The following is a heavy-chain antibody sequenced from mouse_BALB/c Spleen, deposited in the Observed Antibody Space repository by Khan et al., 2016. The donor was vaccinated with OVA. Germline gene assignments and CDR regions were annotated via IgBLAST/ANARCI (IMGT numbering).Heavy chain of an antibody. CDR1: GFNIKDTY. CDR2: IDPATDNT. Sequence: VQLQQSGAELVKPGASVKLSCSTSGFNIKDTYMHWVKERPEQGLEWIGRIDPATDNTKYDPRFQGQATITAATTSNTAFLHLSSLTSEDTAVYYCARTEIHYYGSVVMDYWGQGTSVTVSS. J-gene: IGHJ4*01. CDR3: ARTEIHYYGSVVMDY. D-gene: IGHD1-2*01. V-gene: IGHV14-3*02.